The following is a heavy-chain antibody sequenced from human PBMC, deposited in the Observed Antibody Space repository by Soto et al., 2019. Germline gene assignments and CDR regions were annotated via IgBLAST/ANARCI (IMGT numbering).Heavy chain of an antibody. J-gene: IGHJ5*02. CDR2: TYYTGIT. D-gene: IGHD6-13*01. CDR1: GGSMRSCGDD. Sequence: PSGRLALTCAVCGGSMRSCGDDWSWIRKHPVKGLEWIGYTYYTGITYYNPSVKGRVTISLDTYGSHFSLSLTSVTAADTAIYYCARGGSTWYGDKGLDPWGPGTLVTGTS. CDR3: ARGGSTWYGDKGLDP. V-gene: IGHV4-31*11.